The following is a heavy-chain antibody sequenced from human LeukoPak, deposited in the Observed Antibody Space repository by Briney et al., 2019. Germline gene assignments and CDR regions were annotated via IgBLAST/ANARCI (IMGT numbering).Heavy chain of an antibody. CDR1: GYTFTNYG. Sequence: ASVKVSCKASGYTFTNYGINWVRQAPGQGLEWMGWIAIYNDNTQYKRELQGRVTMTTDTSTSTAYMELRSLRSDDTAVYYCATQYSSGWYMDYWGQGTLVTVSS. CDR3: ATQYSSGWYMDY. V-gene: IGHV1-18*01. D-gene: IGHD6-19*01. CDR2: IAIYNDNT. J-gene: IGHJ4*02.